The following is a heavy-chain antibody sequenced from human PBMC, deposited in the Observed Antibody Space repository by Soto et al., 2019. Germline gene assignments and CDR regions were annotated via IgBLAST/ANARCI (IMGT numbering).Heavy chain of an antibody. CDR1: GGSISSYY. CDR3: AIDSGYDYVYYYGMDV. V-gene: IGHV4-59*01. D-gene: IGHD5-12*01. J-gene: IGHJ6*02. CDR2: IYYSGTT. Sequence: SETLSLTCTVSGGSISSYYWSWIRQPPGQGREWIGYIYYSGTTNYNPSIKSRVTISVDTSKNQFSLKLSSVTAADTAVYYCAIDSGYDYVYYYGMDVWGQGTTVTVSS.